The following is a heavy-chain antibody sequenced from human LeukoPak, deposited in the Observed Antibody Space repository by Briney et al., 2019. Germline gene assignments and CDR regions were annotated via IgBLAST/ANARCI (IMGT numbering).Heavy chain of an antibody. Sequence: PGGSLRLSCAASGFTFSTSWMTWVRQAPGKGLDWVANINPDGSAKNYVGFVQGRFTISRDNAKNSVYLQMSSLRAEDTAVYFCARDVAYNAFDYWGQGTLVTVSS. V-gene: IGHV3-7*01. J-gene: IGHJ4*02. CDR3: ARDVAYNAFDY. CDR2: INPDGSAK. D-gene: IGHD1-14*01. CDR1: GFTFSTSW.